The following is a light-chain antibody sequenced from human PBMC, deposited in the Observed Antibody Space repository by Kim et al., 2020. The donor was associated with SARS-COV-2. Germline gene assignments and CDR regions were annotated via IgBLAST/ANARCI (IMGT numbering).Light chain of an antibody. CDR1: SSDVGGYNY. CDR2: DVS. J-gene: IGLJ3*02. V-gene: IGLV2-14*01. Sequence: QSALTQPASVSGSPGQSITISCTGTSSDVGGYNYVSWYQQHPGKAPKLMIYDVSKRPSGVSNRFSGSKSGNTASLTISGLQAEDEADYYCKSYTSSSTLVFGGGTQLTVL. CDR3: KSYTSSSTLV.